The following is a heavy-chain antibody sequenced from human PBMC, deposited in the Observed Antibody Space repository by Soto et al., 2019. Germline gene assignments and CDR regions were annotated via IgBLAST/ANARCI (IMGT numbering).Heavy chain of an antibody. CDR2: LNAGNGNT. D-gene: IGHD3-3*01. CDR3: ARGDVYYDFWSGYYSASNYYYYYGMDV. J-gene: IGHJ6*02. CDR1: GYTFTSYA. Sequence: QVQLVQSGAEVKKPGASVKVSCKASGYTFTSYAMHWVRQAPGQRLEWMGWLNAGNGNTKYSQKFQGRVTITRDTSASTAYMELSSLRSEDTAVYYCARGDVYYDFWSGYYSASNYYYYYGMDVWGQGTTVTVSS. V-gene: IGHV1-3*01.